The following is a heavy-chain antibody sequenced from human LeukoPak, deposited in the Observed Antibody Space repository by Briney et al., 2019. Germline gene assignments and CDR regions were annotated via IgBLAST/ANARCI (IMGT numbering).Heavy chain of an antibody. CDR1: GFTFSSYW. CDR2: IKQDGSGK. Sequence: PGGSLRLSCAASGFTFSSYWMTWVRQAPGKGLEWVANIKQDGSGKYYVDSVKGRFTISRDNAKNSLYLQMNSLRAEDTAVYYCARVAWFGDLLAALDRWGQGTLVTVSS. J-gene: IGHJ5*02. V-gene: IGHV3-7*05. D-gene: IGHD3-10*01. CDR3: ARVAWFGDLLAALDR.